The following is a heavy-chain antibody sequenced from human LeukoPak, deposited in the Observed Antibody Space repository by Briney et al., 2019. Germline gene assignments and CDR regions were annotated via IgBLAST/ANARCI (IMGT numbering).Heavy chain of an antibody. D-gene: IGHD4-23*01. J-gene: IGHJ4*02. V-gene: IGHV4-59*01. CDR3: ARYGGNSYYFDY. Sequence: ETSETLSLTCTVSGASISSDYWSWIRQPPRKGLEWIGYIYYSGGTNYNPSLKSRVTISVDTSKNQFSLKLSSVTAADTAVYYCARYGGNSYYFDYWGQGTLVTVSS. CDR1: GASISSDY. CDR2: IYYSGGT.